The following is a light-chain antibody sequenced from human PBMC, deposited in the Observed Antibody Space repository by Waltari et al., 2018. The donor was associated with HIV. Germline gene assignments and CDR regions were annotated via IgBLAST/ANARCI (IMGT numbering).Light chain of an antibody. Sequence: EIVLTQSPGTLSLSPGARATLSCRASQSVTNSFLAWYQQKPGLAPRLLIYGASSRATGIPDRVSGSGSGTDFTLTISRLEPEDFALYYCQQYGNSPFTFGPGTKVEMK. CDR3: QQYGNSPFT. CDR2: GAS. V-gene: IGKV3-20*01. CDR1: QSVTNSF. J-gene: IGKJ3*01.